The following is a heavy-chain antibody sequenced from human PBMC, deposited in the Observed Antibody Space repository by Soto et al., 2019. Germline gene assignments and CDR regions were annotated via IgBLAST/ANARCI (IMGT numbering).Heavy chain of an antibody. Sequence: ASVKVSCKASGYTFTSYGISWVRQAPGQGLEWMGWISAYNGNTNYAQKLQGRVTMTTDTSTSTAYMELRSLRSDDTAVYYCARDRRRYSSSSPIDYWGQGTLVTVSS. CDR2: ISAYNGNT. CDR1: GYTFTSYG. J-gene: IGHJ4*02. D-gene: IGHD6-13*01. V-gene: IGHV1-18*01. CDR3: ARDRRRYSSSSPIDY.